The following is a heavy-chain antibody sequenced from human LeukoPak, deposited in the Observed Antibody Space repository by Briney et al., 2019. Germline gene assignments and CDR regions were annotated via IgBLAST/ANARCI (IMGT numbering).Heavy chain of an antibody. CDR3: ARVDRGNDYDY. Sequence: GGSLRLSCAASGFTFSSYAMHWVRQAPGKGLEYVSAISSNGGSTYYANSVKGRFTISRDNSKNTLYLQMGSLRADDMAVYYCARVDRGNDYDYWGQGTLVTVSS. J-gene: IGHJ4*02. D-gene: IGHD5-12*01. V-gene: IGHV3-64*01. CDR2: ISSNGGST. CDR1: GFTFSSYA.